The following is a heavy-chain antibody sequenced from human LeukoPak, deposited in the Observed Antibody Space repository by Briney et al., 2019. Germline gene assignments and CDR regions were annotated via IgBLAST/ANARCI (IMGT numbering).Heavy chain of an antibody. D-gene: IGHD2-15*01. Sequence: SVKVSCKASGGTFSSYAISWVRQAPGQGLEWMGGIIPIFGTANYAQKFQGRVTITADESTSTAYMELSSLRPEDTAVYYCARGYCSGGSCYAHPYYFDYWGQGTLVTVSS. CDR3: ARGYCSGGSCYAHPYYFDY. CDR2: IIPIFGTA. CDR1: GGTFSSYA. V-gene: IGHV1-69*01. J-gene: IGHJ4*02.